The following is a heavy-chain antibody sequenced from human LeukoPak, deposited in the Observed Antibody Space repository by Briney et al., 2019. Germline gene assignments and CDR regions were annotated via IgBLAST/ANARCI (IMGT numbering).Heavy chain of an antibody. D-gene: IGHD6-13*01. V-gene: IGHV1-8*03. CDR3: ARGIAADGIEDY. CDR1: GYTFTSYD. Sequence: ASVKVSCKASGYTFTSYDINWVRQATGQGLEWMGWMNPNSGNTGYAQKFQGRVTITRNTSISTAYMELRSLRSDDTAVYYCARGIAADGIEDYWGQGTLVTVSS. CDR2: MNPNSGNT. J-gene: IGHJ4*02.